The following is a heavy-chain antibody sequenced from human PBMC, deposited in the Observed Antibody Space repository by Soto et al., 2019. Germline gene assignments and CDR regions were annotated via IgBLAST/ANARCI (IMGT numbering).Heavy chain of an antibody. J-gene: IGHJ4*02. CDR2: IYYSGST. CDR1: GGSISSSSYY. Sequence: PSETLSLTCTVSGGSISSSSYYWGWIRQPPGKGLEWIGSIYYSGSTYYNPSLKSRVTISVDTSKNQFSLKLSSVTAADTAVYYCASPNMTYYDFWSGSSRRESYDYWGQGTLVTVSS. D-gene: IGHD3-3*01. CDR3: ASPNMTYYDFWSGSSRRESYDY. V-gene: IGHV4-39*01.